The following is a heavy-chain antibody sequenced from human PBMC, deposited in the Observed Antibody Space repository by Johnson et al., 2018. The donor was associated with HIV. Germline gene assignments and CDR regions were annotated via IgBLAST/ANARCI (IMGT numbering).Heavy chain of an antibody. V-gene: IGHV3-33*06. J-gene: IGHJ3*02. CDR1: GFTFSTYG. CDR3: AKDWFRESLSAFDI. Sequence: QVQLVESGGGVVQPGRSLRLSCTASGFTFSTYGMHWVRQAPGKGLEWVALIWYDGSDKYYADSVKGRFTISRDNFKNTLYLQMNSLRAEDTAVYYCAKDWFRESLSAFDIWGQGTMVTVSS. D-gene: IGHD3-10*01. CDR2: IWYDGSDK.